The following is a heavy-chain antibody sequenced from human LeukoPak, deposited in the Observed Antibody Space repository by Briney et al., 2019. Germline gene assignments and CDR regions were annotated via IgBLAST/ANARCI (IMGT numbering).Heavy chain of an antibody. CDR3: ARHRDVDTAVDDFDY. J-gene: IGHJ4*02. CDR2: IHYSGST. D-gene: IGHD5-18*01. Sequence: KSSETLSLTCTVSGVSISSYYWSWIRQPPGKGLEWVAYIHYSGSTNYNPSLKSRVAISVDTSKNQFSLRLTSVTAADTAVYYCARHRDVDTAVDDFDYWGQGTLVTVSS. V-gene: IGHV4-59*01. CDR1: GVSISSYY.